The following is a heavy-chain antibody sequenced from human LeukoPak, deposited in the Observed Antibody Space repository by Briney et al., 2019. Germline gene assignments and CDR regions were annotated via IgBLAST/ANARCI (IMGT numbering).Heavy chain of an antibody. CDR2: INPNSGGT. D-gene: IGHD3-10*01. V-gene: IGHV1-2*02. CDR1: GYTFTDYY. Sequence: ASVKVSCKASGYTFTDYYMHWVRQAPGQGLEWMGWINPNSGGTNYAQKFQGRVTMTRDTSISTAYMELSRLRSDDTAVYYCTRGYVNVYFRGVTSLGYWGQGTMVTVSS. J-gene: IGHJ4*02. CDR3: TRGYVNVYFRGVTSLGY.